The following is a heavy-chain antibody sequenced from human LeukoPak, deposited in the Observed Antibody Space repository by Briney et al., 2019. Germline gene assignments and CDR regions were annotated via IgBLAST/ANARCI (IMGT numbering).Heavy chain of an antibody. Sequence: GGSLRLSCAASGFTFSSYGMHWVGQAPGKGLEWVAVIRYDGSNKYYADSVKGRLTISRDNSKNTLYLQMNSLRAQDTAVYYSEKGWTCSSTSCYRVYWSQGTLVTVSS. D-gene: IGHD2-2*01. CDR2: IRYDGSNK. J-gene: IGHJ4*02. V-gene: IGHV3-30*02. CDR1: GFTFSSYG. CDR3: EKGWTCSSTSCYRVY.